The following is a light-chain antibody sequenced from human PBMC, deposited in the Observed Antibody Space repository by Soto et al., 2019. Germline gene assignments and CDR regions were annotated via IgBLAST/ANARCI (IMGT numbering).Light chain of an antibody. V-gene: IGLV2-18*02. CDR2: DVS. CDR1: SNAVVSYNR. Sequence: QSVLTQPPSVSGSPGQSVTISCTGTSNAVVSYNRVSWYQQPPGTAPKLMIYDVSNRPSGVSNRFSGSKSGNTASLIISGLQAEDEADYYCCSFTSITNYVFGNGTKGT. J-gene: IGLJ1*01. CDR3: CSFTSITNYV.